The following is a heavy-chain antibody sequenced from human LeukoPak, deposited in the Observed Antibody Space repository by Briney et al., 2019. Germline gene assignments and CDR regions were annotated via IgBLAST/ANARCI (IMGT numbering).Heavy chain of an antibody. CDR2: IYYSGST. J-gene: IGHJ4*02. Sequence: SETLSLTCAVYGGSFSSYYWSWIRQPPGKGLEWIGYIYYSGSTNYNPSLKSRVTISVDTSKNQFSLKLSSVTAADTAVYYCARVPGTGLRYFDYWGQGTLVTVSS. CDR1: GGSFSSYY. D-gene: IGHD3-10*01. V-gene: IGHV4-59*01. CDR3: ARVPGTGLRYFDY.